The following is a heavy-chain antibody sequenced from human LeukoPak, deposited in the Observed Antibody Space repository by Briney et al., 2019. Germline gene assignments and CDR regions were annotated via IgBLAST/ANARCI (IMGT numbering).Heavy chain of an antibody. CDR3: AKKRRQQPHDY. CDR1: GFTFSNYA. J-gene: IGHJ4*02. CDR2: ISDSGSDT. V-gene: IGHV3-23*01. D-gene: IGHD6-25*01. Sequence: GESLRLSCAASGFTFSNYAMSWVRQAPGRGLELVSSISDSGSDTYLADSVKGRFTISRDNSKNTLYLQMNSLRAEDTAVYYCAKKRRQQPHDYWGQGTLVTVSS.